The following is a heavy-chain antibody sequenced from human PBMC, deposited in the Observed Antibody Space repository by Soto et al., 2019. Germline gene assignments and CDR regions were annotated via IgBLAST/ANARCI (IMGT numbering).Heavy chain of an antibody. D-gene: IGHD6-13*01. CDR1: GFTFSSYS. CDR2: ISSSSSYI. CDR3: AREVELVLGAFDI. J-gene: IGHJ3*02. Sequence: GVLRLSCAASGFTFSSYSMNWVRQAPGKGLEWVSSISSSSSYIYYADSVKGRFTISRDNAKNSLYLQMNSLRAEDTAVYYCAREVELVLGAFDIWGQGTMVTVSS. V-gene: IGHV3-21*01.